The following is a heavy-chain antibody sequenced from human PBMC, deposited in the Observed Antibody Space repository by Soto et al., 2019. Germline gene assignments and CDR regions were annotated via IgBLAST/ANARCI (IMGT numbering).Heavy chain of an antibody. CDR1: GGSINSGGYY. J-gene: IGHJ4*02. D-gene: IGHD6-13*01. CDR2: MYYSGST. CDR3: SRGYRQSGYSSNWVFDY. Sequence: QVQLRESGPGLVKPSQTLSLTCTVYGGSINSGGYYWNWIRQHPGKGLEWIGYMYYSGSTYYNPFLRSRVSIAAATSENKFSLKLSSVTAAYTAVYFCSRGYRQSGYSSNWVFDYWGQGTLVNVSS. V-gene: IGHV4-31*03.